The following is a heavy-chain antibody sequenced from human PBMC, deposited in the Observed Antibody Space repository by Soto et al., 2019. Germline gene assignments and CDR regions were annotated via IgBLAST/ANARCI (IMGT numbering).Heavy chain of an antibody. J-gene: IGHJ4*02. D-gene: IGHD3-16*01. Sequence: VQLVESGGGLVQPGGSLRLPCAASGFTFSTYWMTWVRQPPGKGLEWVASINQDGSERYYVDSVRGRFTISRDNAKNSLYLQMNSLRAEDTAVYYCVCGGNFFVYWGQGTLVTVSS. CDR1: GFTFSTYW. CDR3: VCGGNFFVY. V-gene: IGHV3-7*01. CDR2: INQDGSER.